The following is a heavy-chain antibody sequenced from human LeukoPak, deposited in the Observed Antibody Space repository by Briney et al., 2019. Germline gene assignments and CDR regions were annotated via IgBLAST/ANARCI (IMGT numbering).Heavy chain of an antibody. V-gene: IGHV3-53*01. CDR3: TRDHYYDSSGYDSS. CDR1: GFTVSDNH. J-gene: IGHJ5*02. CDR2: IDSGGTT. Sequence: GGSLRLSCAASGFTVSDNHMNWVRQAPGKGLEWVSVIDSGGTTYYADSVKGRFTISRDTSKNTLYLQMNSLRAEDTAVYFCTRDHYYDSSGYDSSWGQGTLVTVSS. D-gene: IGHD3-22*01.